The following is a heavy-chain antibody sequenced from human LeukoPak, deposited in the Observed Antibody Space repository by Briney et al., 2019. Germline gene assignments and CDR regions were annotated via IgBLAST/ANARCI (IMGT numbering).Heavy chain of an antibody. D-gene: IGHD4-11*01. CDR3: ARGHSNYGDYFDY. CDR2: ISSSSIYI. J-gene: IGHJ4*02. V-gene: IGHV3-21*01. Sequence: GGSLRLSCVASGFTFSSYNMNWVRQAPGKGLEWVSSISSSSIYIYYADSVKGRFTISRDNAKSSLSLRMNSLRAEDTAVYYCARGHSNYGDYFDYWGQGTLVTVSS. CDR1: GFTFSSYN.